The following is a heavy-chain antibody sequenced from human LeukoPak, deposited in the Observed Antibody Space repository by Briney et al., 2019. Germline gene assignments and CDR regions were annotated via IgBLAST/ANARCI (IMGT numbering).Heavy chain of an antibody. CDR2: ISWNSGSI. Sequence: GRSLRLSCAASGFTFDDYAMHWVRQAPGKGLEWVSGISWNSGSIGYADTVKGRFTISRDNSKNTLYLQMNSLRAEDTAVYYCAKETSAGYWGQGTLVTVSS. J-gene: IGHJ4*02. CDR1: GFTFDDYA. V-gene: IGHV3-9*01. CDR3: AKETSAGY.